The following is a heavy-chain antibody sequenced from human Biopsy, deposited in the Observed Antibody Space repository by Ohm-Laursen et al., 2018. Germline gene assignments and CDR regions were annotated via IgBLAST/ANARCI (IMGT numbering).Heavy chain of an antibody. Sequence: SLRLSCAASGFIFSTYTMNWVRQAPGEGLEWVSAISGSSGSINYADSVKGRFTISRDSSKNTLYLQMNSLRVEDTAVYYCARGPSGVATIGRGQGTLVTVSS. J-gene: IGHJ4*02. CDR2: ISGSSGSI. CDR3: ARGPSGVATIG. V-gene: IGHV3-23*01. D-gene: IGHD5-24*01. CDR1: GFIFSTYT.